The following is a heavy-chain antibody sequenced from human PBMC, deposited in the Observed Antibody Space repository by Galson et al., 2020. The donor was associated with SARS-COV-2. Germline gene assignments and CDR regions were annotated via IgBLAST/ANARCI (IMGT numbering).Heavy chain of an antibody. Sequence: SESLSLTCAVSGDSVSSGDYSWSWTRQPPGKGLEWIGYINSGSTSYNPSLESRLTMSIDTSKNQFSLKLSSVTAADTAVYYCARETQGENWGEDYFDYWGQGTLVTVSS. D-gene: IGHD7-27*01. CDR2: INSGST. CDR3: ARETQGENWGEDYFDY. CDR1: GDSVSSGDYS. J-gene: IGHJ4*02. V-gene: IGHV4-30-4*07.